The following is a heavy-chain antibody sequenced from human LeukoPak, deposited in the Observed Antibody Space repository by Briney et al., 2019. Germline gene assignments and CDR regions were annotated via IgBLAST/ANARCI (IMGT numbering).Heavy chain of an antibody. D-gene: IGHD4-17*01. Sequence: GGSLRLSCAAPGFTFSDYYMSWIRQAPGKGLEWVSYISSSGSTIYYADSVKGRFTISRDNAKNSLYLQMNSLRAEDTAVYYCARKLDYGDYVGYYYYGMDVWGQGTTVTVSS. J-gene: IGHJ6*02. CDR1: GFTFSDYY. CDR2: ISSSGSTI. V-gene: IGHV3-11*01. CDR3: ARKLDYGDYVGYYYYGMDV.